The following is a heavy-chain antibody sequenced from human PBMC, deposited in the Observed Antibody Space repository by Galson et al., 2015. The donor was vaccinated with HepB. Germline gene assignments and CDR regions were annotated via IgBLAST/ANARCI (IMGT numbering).Heavy chain of an antibody. Sequence: SLRLSCAASGFTFSSYSMNWVRQAPGKGLEWVSSISSSSSYIYYADSVKGRFTISRDNAKNSLYLQMNSLRAEDTAVYYCASLSLDGGPYHYGMDVWGQGTTVTVSS. J-gene: IGHJ6*02. CDR1: GFTFSSYS. CDR2: ISSSSSYI. V-gene: IGHV3-21*01. CDR3: ASLSLDGGPYHYGMDV. D-gene: IGHD3-3*02.